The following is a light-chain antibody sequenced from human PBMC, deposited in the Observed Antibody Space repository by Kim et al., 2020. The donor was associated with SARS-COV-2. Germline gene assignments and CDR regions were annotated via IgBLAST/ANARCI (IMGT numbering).Light chain of an antibody. J-gene: IGLJ3*02. CDR3: ALYVGTGTWV. CDR2: STT. Sequence: GGTITLACVLSPLSVSTSFDPSWYQQTPGQPPRTLIFSTTSRSYGVPDRFSGSIVENKAALTITGAQAEDESHYFCALYVGTGTWVFGGGTQLTVL. CDR1: PLSVSTSFD. V-gene: IGLV8-61*01.